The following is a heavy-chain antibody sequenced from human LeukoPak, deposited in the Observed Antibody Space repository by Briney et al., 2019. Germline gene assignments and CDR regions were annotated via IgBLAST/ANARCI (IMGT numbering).Heavy chain of an antibody. CDR2: IRSKANSYAT. Sequence: PGGSLRLSCAASGFTFSGSAMHWVRQASGKGLEWVGRIRSKANSYATAYAASVKGRFTISRDDSKNTAYLQMNSLKTEDTAVYYCTSSYDFWSGYQVGFDYWGQGTLVTVSS. V-gene: IGHV3-73*01. J-gene: IGHJ4*02. CDR1: GFTFSGSA. D-gene: IGHD3-3*01. CDR3: TSSYDFWSGYQVGFDY.